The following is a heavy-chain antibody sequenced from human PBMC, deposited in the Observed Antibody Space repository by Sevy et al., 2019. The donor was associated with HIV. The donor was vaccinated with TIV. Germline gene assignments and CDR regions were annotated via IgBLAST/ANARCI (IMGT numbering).Heavy chain of an antibody. CDR3: ARDTWVGATPYYFDY. J-gene: IGHJ4*02. CDR2: IIPIFGTA. V-gene: IGHV1-69*13. D-gene: IGHD1-26*01. Sequence: ASVKVSCKASGGTYSSYAISWVRQAPRQGLEWIGGIIPIFGTANYAQKFQGRVTITADESTSTAYMELSSLRSEDTAVYYCARDTWVGATPYYFDYWGQGTLVTVSS. CDR1: GGTYSSYA.